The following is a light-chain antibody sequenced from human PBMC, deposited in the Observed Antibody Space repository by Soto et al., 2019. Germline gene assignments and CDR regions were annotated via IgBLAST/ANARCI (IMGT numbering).Light chain of an antibody. J-gene: IGKJ1*01. CDR1: QDIRND. CDR2: AAS. CDR3: LQHFNYPWT. Sequence: AIQMTQSPSSLSASVVDRVTITCRASQDIRNDLGWYQQKPGKTPKLLIFAASSLQSGVPSRFSGSGSGTDFTLTISSLQPEDFATYYCLQHFNYPWTFGQGTKVEIE. V-gene: IGKV1-6*01.